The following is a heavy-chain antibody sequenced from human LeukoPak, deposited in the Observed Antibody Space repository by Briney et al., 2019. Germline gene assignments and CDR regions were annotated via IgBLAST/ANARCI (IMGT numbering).Heavy chain of an antibody. J-gene: IGHJ4*02. CDR3: AKNRDSSDYPRDFDF. Sequence: PRRSLRLSCAASGFTFSDYGMHWVRQAPGKGLEWLAHIWYDGSNPLYADSVKGRFTTSRDNSKDMVYLQMNSLRTEDTAVYYCAKNRDSSDYPRDFDFWGQGTLVTVSS. V-gene: IGHV3-33*06. D-gene: IGHD3-22*01. CDR1: GFTFSDYG. CDR2: IWYDGSNP.